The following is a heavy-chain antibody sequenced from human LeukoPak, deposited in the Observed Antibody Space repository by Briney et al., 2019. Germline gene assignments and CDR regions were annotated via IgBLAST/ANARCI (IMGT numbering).Heavy chain of an antibody. CDR1: GFTFGDCT. V-gene: IGHV3-49*03. D-gene: IGHD3-10*01. CDR3: TRERGYYGSGSYYKPHDY. CDR2: IRAKIYGGTA. Sequence: PGGSLRLSCTSSGFTFGDCTMSWFRQAPGKGLEWVGFIRAKIYGGTAEYAASVKGRFTISRDDSKSIAYPQMNSLKTEDTAVYYCTRERGYYGSGSYYKPHDYWGQGTLVTASS. J-gene: IGHJ4*02.